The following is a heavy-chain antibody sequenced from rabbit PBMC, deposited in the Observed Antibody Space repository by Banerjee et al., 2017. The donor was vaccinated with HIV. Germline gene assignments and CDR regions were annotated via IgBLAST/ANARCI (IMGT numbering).Heavy chain of an antibody. Sequence: QEQLEESGGDLVKPEGSLTLTCTASGFSFSSGYWICWVRQAPGKGLEWIACINTSSGNTVYATWAKGRFTISRTSSTTVALQMTSLTAADTATYFCARDLAGAIGWNFNLWGPGTLVTVS. CDR1: GFSFSSGYW. V-gene: IGHV1S45*01. D-gene: IGHD4-1*01. CDR3: ARDLAGAIGWNFNL. CDR2: INTSSGNT. J-gene: IGHJ4*01.